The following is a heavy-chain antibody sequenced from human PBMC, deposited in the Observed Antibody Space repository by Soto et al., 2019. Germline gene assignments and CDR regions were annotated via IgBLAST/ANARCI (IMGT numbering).Heavy chain of an antibody. D-gene: IGHD1-1*01. Sequence: EVQLLESGGGLVQPGGSLRLSCAASGFTFRSYDMSWVRQAPGKGLEWVSAISYSGAGTYYAASVKGRFSISRDNSKNTLYLQVNSLRAEDTAVYYCAKITHHWPIGFWGQGTLVTVSS. CDR3: AKITHHWPIGF. V-gene: IGHV3-23*01. J-gene: IGHJ4*02. CDR2: ISYSGAGT. CDR1: GFTFRSYD.